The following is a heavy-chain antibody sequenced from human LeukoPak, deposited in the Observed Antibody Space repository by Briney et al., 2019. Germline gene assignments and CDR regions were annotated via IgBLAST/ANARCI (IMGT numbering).Heavy chain of an antibody. CDR3: ARMLRGSSWPGTPDYYYGMDV. Sequence: PSETLSLTCSVSGDPVNSYYWSWIRQPPEKGLEWIGYIYYSGSTNYNPSLKSRVTISVDTSKKQFSMKLTSVTAADTAVYYCARMLRGSSWPGTPDYYYGMDVWGQGTTVTVSS. D-gene: IGHD6-13*01. CDR2: IYYSGST. V-gene: IGHV4-59*02. J-gene: IGHJ6*02. CDR1: GDPVNSYY.